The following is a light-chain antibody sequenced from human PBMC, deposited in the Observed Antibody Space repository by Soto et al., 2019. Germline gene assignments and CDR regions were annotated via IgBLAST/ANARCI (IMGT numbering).Light chain of an antibody. CDR2: DAS. V-gene: IGKV1-5*01. CDR1: QGISSY. Sequence: DIQMTQYPSTLSACVGDRVTITCRASQGISSYLAWYQQKPGKDPKLLIYDASSLKSGVPSRFSGSGSGTAFTLTISSLQPDDFATYYCQQYNSYSPLTFGGGTKVDIK. J-gene: IGKJ4*01. CDR3: QQYNSYSPLT.